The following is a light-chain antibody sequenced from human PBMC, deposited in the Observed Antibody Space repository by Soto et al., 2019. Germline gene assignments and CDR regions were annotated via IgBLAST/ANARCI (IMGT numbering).Light chain of an antibody. CDR1: QSVSNA. V-gene: IGKV3-15*01. J-gene: IGKJ4*01. CDR2: DAS. Sequence: EIVVTQSPATLSWSPVERVTVSCRASQSVSNALAWYQRKPGQAPRLLSYDASNRATGIPARFSGSRSGAEFTLTIHSLQSEDLAVSARKPDNTWPLTFGGGTKV. CDR3: KPDNTWPLT.